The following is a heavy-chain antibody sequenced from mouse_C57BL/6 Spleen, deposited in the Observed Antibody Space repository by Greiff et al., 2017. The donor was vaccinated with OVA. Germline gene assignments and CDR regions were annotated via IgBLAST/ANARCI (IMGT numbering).Heavy chain of an antibody. D-gene: IGHD1-1*01. V-gene: IGHV1-53*01. J-gene: IGHJ4*01. Sequence: QVQLQQSGTELVKPGASVKLSCKASGYTFTSYWMHWVKQRPGQGLEWIGNINPSNGGTNYNEKFKSKATLTVDKSSSTAYMQLSSLTSEDSAVYYCAYGSRSYYAMDYWGQGTSVTVSS. CDR2: INPSNGGT. CDR1: GYTFTSYW. CDR3: AYGSRSYYAMDY.